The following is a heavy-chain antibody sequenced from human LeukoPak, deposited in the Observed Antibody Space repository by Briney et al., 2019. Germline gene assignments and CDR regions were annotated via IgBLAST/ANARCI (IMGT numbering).Heavy chain of an antibody. D-gene: IGHD2-15*01. Sequence: GGSLRPSCAASGFTFSSYWMSWVRQAPGKGLEWVANIKQDGSEKYYVDSVKGRFTISRDNAKNSLYLQMNSLRAEDTAVYYCASWLCSGGSCPRVGDVWGKGTTVTVSS. CDR3: ASWLCSGGSCPRVGDV. V-gene: IGHV3-7*01. CDR2: IKQDGSEK. CDR1: GFTFSSYW. J-gene: IGHJ6*04.